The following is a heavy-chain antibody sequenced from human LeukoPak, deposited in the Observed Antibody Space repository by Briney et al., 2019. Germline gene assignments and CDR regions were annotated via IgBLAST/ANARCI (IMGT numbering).Heavy chain of an antibody. CDR2: ITNTGRTI. D-gene: IGHD4-17*01. V-gene: IGHV3-48*03. Sequence: AGGSLRLSCVASGFSFSSFEMNGVRQAPGKGLEWLSYITNTGRTIYYADSVKGRFTISRDNAKNSLYLHMNSLRGDDTAIYYCARGGAYGMMGYWGQGTLVTVSS. CDR1: GFSFSSFE. CDR3: ARGGAYGMMGY. J-gene: IGHJ4*02.